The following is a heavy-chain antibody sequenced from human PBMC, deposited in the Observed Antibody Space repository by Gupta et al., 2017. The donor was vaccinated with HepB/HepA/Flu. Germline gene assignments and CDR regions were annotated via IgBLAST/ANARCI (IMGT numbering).Heavy chain of an antibody. CDR1: GFTFSSYG. V-gene: IGHV3-30*18. CDR3: AKERGSGAFDI. Sequence: QVQLVESGGAVVQLGRPRRLSCAASGFTFSSYGLHWVRQAPGKGLVWVAVISYDGSNKYYAGSVKGRFTISRDNYKNTLYLQMNSRRAEDTAVYYWAKERGSGAFDIWGQGTMVTVSS. D-gene: IGHD3-16*01. CDR2: ISYDGSNK. J-gene: IGHJ3*02.